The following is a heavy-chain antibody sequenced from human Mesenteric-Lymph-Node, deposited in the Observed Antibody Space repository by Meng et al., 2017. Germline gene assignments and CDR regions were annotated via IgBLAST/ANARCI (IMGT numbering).Heavy chain of an antibody. CDR3: ASTLRGLFDC. J-gene: IGHJ4*02. V-gene: IGHV3-7*01. Sequence: GESLKISCVVSGLTFDRYWMSWVRQAPGKGLEWVANIKEDGSEKNYVDSVKGRFTISRDNSNNSLYLQMNSLRVEDTAVYYCASTLRGLFDCRGQGVLVTVSS. D-gene: IGHD3-10*01. CDR1: GLTFDRYW. CDR2: IKEDGSEK.